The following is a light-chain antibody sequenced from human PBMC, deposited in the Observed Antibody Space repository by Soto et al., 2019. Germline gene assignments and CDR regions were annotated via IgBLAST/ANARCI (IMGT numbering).Light chain of an antibody. CDR2: EAF. V-gene: IGKV1-5*03. Sequence: DIQMTQSPSTLSSSIGDRVTITCRASQTISSWLAWYQQKPGKAPKLLIYEAFNLESGVPSRFSGSGSGTDFTLTIFRLQPDDFATYYCQQYHSYPWTFGQGTKVAI. J-gene: IGKJ1*01. CDR3: QQYHSYPWT. CDR1: QTISSW.